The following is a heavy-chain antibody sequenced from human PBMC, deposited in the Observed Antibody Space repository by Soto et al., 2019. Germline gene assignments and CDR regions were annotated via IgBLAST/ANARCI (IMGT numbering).Heavy chain of an antibody. CDR3: AKVRSYGPTNYFDY. CDR1: GFTFSSYG. Sequence: EVQLLESGGTLVQPGESLRLSCAASGFTFSSYGMSWVRQAPGKGLEWVAGISGSGGTTYYAASVKGGFTITRDNPKNTLYIQVNSVRAEDTAVYYCAKVRSYGPTNYFDYWGQGILVTVSS. CDR2: ISGSGGTT. D-gene: IGHD3-16*01. J-gene: IGHJ4*02. V-gene: IGHV3-23*01.